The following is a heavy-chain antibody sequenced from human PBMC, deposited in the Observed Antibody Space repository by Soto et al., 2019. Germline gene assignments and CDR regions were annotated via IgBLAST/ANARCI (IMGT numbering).Heavy chain of an antibody. V-gene: IGHV1-69*01. CDR1: GGTFSSYA. J-gene: IGHJ4*02. Sequence: QVQLVQSGAEVKKPGSSVKVSCKASGGTFSSYAISWVRQAPGQGLEWMGGIIPIFGTANYAQKFQGRVTSTADESTSTAYREQSSLRSEDTAVYYWARGGRGYSYGGDYWGQGTLVTVSS. CDR2: IIPIFGTA. CDR3: ARGGRGYSYGGDY. D-gene: IGHD5-18*01.